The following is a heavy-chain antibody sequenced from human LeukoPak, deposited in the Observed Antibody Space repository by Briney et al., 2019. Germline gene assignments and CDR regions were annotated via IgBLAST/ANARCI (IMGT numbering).Heavy chain of an antibody. D-gene: IGHD2-15*01. CDR3: ARDLGEDTFDY. CDR1: GFTFSTHW. Sequence: PGGSLRLSCAASGFTFSTHWMSWVRQAPGKGLEWVANIKQDGSEKYYVDSVKGRFTISRDNAKNSLYLQMNSLRAEDTAVYYCARDLGEDTFDYWGQGTLVTVSS. J-gene: IGHJ4*02. V-gene: IGHV3-7*01. CDR2: IKQDGSEK.